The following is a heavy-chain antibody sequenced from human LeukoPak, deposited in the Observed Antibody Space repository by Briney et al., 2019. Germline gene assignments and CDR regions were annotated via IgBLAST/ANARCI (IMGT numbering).Heavy chain of an antibody. CDR2: IYYTGSS. D-gene: IGHD7-27*01. J-gene: IGHJ4*01. V-gene: IGHV4-59*01. CDR3: ASRKLGNDY. CDR1: GGSINFYY. Sequence: SETLSLTCTVSGGSINFYYWSWIRQSPGKGLEWIGYIYYTGSSSYNPSLRSRVTISADTSKNQFSLKLSSVTAADTAVYYCASRKLGNDYWGQGTLVTVSS.